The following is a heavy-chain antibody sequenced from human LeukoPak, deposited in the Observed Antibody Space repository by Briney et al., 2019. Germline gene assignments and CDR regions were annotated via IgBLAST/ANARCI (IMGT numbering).Heavy chain of an antibody. J-gene: IGHJ5*02. Sequence: ASVKVSCKASGHTFTSYDINWVRQATGQGLEWMGWMNPNSGNTAYAQKFQGRVTMTRNTSISTAYMELSSLRSEDTAVYYCAREDYYDSGSFDPWGQGTLVTVSS. D-gene: IGHD3-22*01. CDR2: MNPNSGNT. CDR1: GHTFTSYD. CDR3: AREDYYDSGSFDP. V-gene: IGHV1-8*02.